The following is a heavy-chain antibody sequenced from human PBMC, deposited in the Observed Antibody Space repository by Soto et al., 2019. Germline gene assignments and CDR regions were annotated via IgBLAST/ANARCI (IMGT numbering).Heavy chain of an antibody. V-gene: IGHV4-59*01. CDR1: GGSISSYY. CDR2: IYYSGST. CDR3: AVGGGYYGNWFDP. D-gene: IGHD3-10*01. J-gene: IGHJ5*02. Sequence: SETLSLTCTVSGGSISSYYWSWIRQPPGKGLEWIGYIYYSGSTNYNPSLKSRVTISVDTSKNQFSLKLSSVTAADTAVYYCAVGGGYYGNWFDPWGQGTLVTVSS.